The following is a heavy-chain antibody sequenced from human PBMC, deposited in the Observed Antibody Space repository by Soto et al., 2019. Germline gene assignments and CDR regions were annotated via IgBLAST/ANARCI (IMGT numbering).Heavy chain of an antibody. Sequence: GASVKVSCKASGCTFSNSGISWVRQAPGQGLEWLGWINSDNGNTNYAQHLQGRVTLTTDTSTSTAYMDLRSLRSDDTAVYSCARDQGITTFLVYSMYFKGMDVWG. D-gene: IGHD1-1*01. J-gene: IGHJ6*02. CDR2: INSDNGNT. CDR1: GCTFSNSG. CDR3: ARDQGITTFLVYSMYFKGMDV. V-gene: IGHV1-18*01.